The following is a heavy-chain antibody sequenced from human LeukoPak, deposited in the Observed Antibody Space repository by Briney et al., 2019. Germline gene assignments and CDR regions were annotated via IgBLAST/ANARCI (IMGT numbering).Heavy chain of an antibody. CDR2: INHSGST. V-gene: IGHV4-34*01. CDR3: ASQGTEGAFDI. D-gene: IGHD2-8*02. Sequence: SETLSLTCAVYGGSFSGYYWSWIRQPPGKGLEWIGEINHSGSTNYNPSLKSRVTISVDTSKNQFSLKLSSVTAADTAVYYCASQGTEGAFDIWGQGTMVTVSS. J-gene: IGHJ3*02. CDR1: GGSFSGYY.